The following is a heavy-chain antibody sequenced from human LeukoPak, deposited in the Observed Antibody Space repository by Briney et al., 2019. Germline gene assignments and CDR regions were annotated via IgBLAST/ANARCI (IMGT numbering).Heavy chain of an antibody. CDR2: INHSGST. CDR3: ARDGAITIFGVDIRYFYY. V-gene: IGHV4-34*01. D-gene: IGHD3-3*01. Sequence: SETLSLTCAVYGGSFSGYYWSWIRQPPGKGLEWIGEINHSGSTNYNPSLKGRVTISVDKSQNQFSLKLSPVTAAHPAVDYFARDGAITIFGVDIRYFYYWGQGTLVTVSS. CDR1: GGSFSGYY. J-gene: IGHJ4*02.